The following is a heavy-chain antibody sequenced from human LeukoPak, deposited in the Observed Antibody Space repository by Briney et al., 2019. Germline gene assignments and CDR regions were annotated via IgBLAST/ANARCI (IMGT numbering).Heavy chain of an antibody. J-gene: IGHJ3*02. CDR2: ISYDGSNK. D-gene: IGHD6-13*01. CDR1: AFTFTSYA. Sequence: GGSLRLSCAASAFTFTSYAVHWVRQAPGKGLEWVAVISYDGSNKYYADSVKGRFTISRDNSKNTLYLQMNSLRAEDTAVYYCAKLGIAAASTQDAFDIWGQGTMVTVSS. V-gene: IGHV3-30-3*01. CDR3: AKLGIAAASTQDAFDI.